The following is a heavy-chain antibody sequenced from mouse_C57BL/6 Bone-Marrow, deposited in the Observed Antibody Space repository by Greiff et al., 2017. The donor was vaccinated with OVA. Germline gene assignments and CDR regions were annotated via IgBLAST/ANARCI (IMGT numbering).Heavy chain of an antibody. Sequence: EVKLQESGGGLVKPGGSLKLSCAASGFTFSDYGMHWVRQAPEKGLEWVAYISSGSSTIYYADTVKGRFTISRDNAKNTLFLQMTSLRSEDTAMYYCARGRLRQFAYWGQGTLVTVSA. CDR3: ARGRLRQFAY. V-gene: IGHV5-17*01. J-gene: IGHJ3*01. D-gene: IGHD2-4*01. CDR2: ISSGSSTI. CDR1: GFTFSDYG.